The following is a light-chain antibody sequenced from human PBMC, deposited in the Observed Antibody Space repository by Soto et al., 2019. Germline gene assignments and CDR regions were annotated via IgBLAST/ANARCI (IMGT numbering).Light chain of an antibody. CDR3: SSYAGSNNLL. CDR2: EVT. Sequence: QSALTQPPSASGSPGQSVTISCTGTSSDVGSYNYVSWYQQHPGKAPKLMVYEVTKRPSGVPDRFSGSKSSNTASLTVSGLQAEDEAEYFCSSYAGSNNLLFGGGTKVTVL. J-gene: IGLJ2*01. CDR1: SSDVGSYNY. V-gene: IGLV2-8*01.